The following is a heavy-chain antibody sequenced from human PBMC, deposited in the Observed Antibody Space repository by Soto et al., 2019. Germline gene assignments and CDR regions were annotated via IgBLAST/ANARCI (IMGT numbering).Heavy chain of an antibody. J-gene: IGHJ4*02. D-gene: IGHD5-12*01. CDR1: GYTFTGYY. CDR3: ARDRGWNSGYVYFDY. CDR2: INPNSGGT. Sequence: QVQLVQSGAEVKKPGASVKVSCKASGYTFTGYYMHWVRQAPGQGLEWMGWINPNSGGTNYAQKFQGWVTMTRDTSISTAYMELSRLRSDDTAVYYCARDRGWNSGYVYFDYWGQGTLVTVSS. V-gene: IGHV1-2*04.